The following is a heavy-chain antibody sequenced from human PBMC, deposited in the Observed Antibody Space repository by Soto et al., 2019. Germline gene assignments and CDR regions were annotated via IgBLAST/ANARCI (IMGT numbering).Heavy chain of an antibody. D-gene: IGHD3-22*01. CDR1: GFTFSSYW. J-gene: IGHJ4*02. Sequence: EVQLVESGGGLVQPGGSLTLSCAASGFTFSSYWMHWVRQAPGKGLVWVSRIKSDGSGTMYADSVKGRLTISRDNAKNTLYLQMNSLSADDTAVYYGVRGDGDYYDGNGYLGRHWGQGTLVTVSS. CDR3: VRGDGDYYDGNGYLGRH. V-gene: IGHV3-74*03. CDR2: IKSDGSGT.